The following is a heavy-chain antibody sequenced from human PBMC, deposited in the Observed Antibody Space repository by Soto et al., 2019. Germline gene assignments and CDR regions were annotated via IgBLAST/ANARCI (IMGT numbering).Heavy chain of an antibody. V-gene: IGHV3-30*03. CDR1: GFTFSSYG. J-gene: IGHJ6*02. CDR2: ISYDGSNK. CDR3: TSVVPAAKPYYYYYGMDV. Sequence: GGSLRLSCAASGFTFSSYGMHWVRQAPGKGLEWVAVISYDGSNKYYADSVKGRFTISRDNSKNTLYLQMNSLRAEDTAVYYCTSVVPAAKPYYYYYGMDVWGQGTTVTVSS. D-gene: IGHD2-2*01.